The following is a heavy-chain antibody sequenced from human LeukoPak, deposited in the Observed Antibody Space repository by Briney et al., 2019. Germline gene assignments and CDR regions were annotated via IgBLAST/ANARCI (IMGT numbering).Heavy chain of an antibody. CDR3: ARVGGTNYYYYGMDV. CDR2: IYYSGST. CDR1: GGSISIYY. Sequence: SETLSLTCTVSGGSISIYYWSWTRQPPGKGLEWIGYIYYSGSTNYNPSLKSRVTISVDTSKNQFSLKLSSVTAADTAVYYCARVGGTNYYYYGMDVWGQGTTVTVSS. D-gene: IGHD1-26*01. J-gene: IGHJ6*02. V-gene: IGHV4-59*01.